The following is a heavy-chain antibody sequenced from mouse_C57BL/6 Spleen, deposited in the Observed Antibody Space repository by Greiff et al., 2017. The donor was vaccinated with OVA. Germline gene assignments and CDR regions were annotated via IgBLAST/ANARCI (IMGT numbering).Heavy chain of an antibody. J-gene: IGHJ3*01. V-gene: IGHV14-1*01. D-gene: IGHD1-1*01. Sequence: EVKLVESGAELVRPGASVKLSCTASGFNIKDYYMHWVKQRPEQGLEWIGRIDPEDGDTEYAPKFQGKATMTADTSSNTAYLQLSSLTSEDTAVYYCTTGYYGSSPAWFAYWGQGTLVTVSA. CDR2: IDPEDGDT. CDR1: GFNIKDYY. CDR3: TTGYYGSSPAWFAY.